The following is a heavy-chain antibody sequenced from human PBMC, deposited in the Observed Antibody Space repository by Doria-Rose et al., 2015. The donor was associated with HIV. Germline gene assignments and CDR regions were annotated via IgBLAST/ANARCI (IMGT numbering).Heavy chain of an antibody. Sequence: QVQLQESGAGLVKPSETLSLTCAVFGGSFSGYYWSWIRQPPGKGLEWIGEINHSGSTNYTTYLTSRVTISVDTSKNLFSLKLSSVTAADTAVYYCARGLLRGGWNDVDYYYGMDVWGQGTTVTVSS. CDR2: INHSGST. CDR1: GGSFSGYY. D-gene: IGHD1-1*01. J-gene: IGHJ6*02. CDR3: ARGLLRGGWNDVDYYYGMDV. V-gene: IGHV4-34*01.